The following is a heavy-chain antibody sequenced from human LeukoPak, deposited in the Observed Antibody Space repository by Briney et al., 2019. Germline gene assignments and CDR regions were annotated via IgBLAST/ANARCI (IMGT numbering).Heavy chain of an antibody. D-gene: IGHD2-2*01. Sequence: GGSLRLSCGAPDSNIGTYAVTWVRQVPGKGLEWVSGMSGGGLSTYYARSVKVRFTISRDTSKNTFYLEMNSLGADDTALYYCAKDRISGQGGPALIIDYWGQGILVTVSS. CDR1: DSNIGTYA. CDR2: MSGGGLST. J-gene: IGHJ4*02. CDR3: AKDRISGQGGPALIIDY. V-gene: IGHV3-23*01.